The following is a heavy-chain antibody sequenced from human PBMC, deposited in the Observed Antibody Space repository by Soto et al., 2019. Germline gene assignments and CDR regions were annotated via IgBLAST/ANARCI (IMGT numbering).Heavy chain of an antibody. J-gene: IGHJ6*03. Sequence: GGSLRLSCAASGFTVSSNYMSWVRQAPGKGLEWVSVIYSGGSTYYADSVKGRFTISRDNSKNTLYLQMNSLRAEDTAVYYCARDSFDYYYYYMDVSGKGTTVTVSS. V-gene: IGHV3-66*01. CDR3: ARDSFDYYYYYMDV. CDR1: GFTVSSNY. CDR2: IYSGGST.